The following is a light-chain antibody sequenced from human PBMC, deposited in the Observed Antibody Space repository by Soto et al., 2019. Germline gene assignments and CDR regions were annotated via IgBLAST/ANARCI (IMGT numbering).Light chain of an antibody. J-gene: IGLJ1*01. CDR2: EVS. CDR1: SSEGGAYNY. V-gene: IGLV2-8*01. Sequence: QSALTQPPSPSGSSGQSVTISCPGTSSEGGAYNYVSWYQQLPGKAPKLIIYEVSKRPSGVPDRFSGSKSGNTASLTVSGLQAEDEADYYCTSYAGTYSFFYVFGTGTKVTVL. CDR3: TSYAGTYSFFYV.